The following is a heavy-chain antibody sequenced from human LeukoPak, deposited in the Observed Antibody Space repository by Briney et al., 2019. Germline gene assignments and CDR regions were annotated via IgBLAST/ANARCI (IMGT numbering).Heavy chain of an antibody. CDR1: GRSISSYY. D-gene: IGHD1-26*01. V-gene: IGHV4-4*07. CDR3: AGGYSGTFYD. Sequence: PSETLSLTCTVSGRSISSYYWTWIRQPAGKGLEWIGLIYTSGSINYNPSLRSRVTMSVDTSRNQFSLNLGSVTAADTAVYYCAGGYSGTFYDWGQGTLVTVSS. J-gene: IGHJ4*02. CDR2: IYTSGSI.